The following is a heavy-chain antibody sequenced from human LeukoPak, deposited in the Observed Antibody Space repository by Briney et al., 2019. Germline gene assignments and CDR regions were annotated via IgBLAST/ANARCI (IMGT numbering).Heavy chain of an antibody. J-gene: IGHJ4*02. D-gene: IGHD2-2*01. Sequence: GGSLRHSCAGSGFTFSSYWMSGVRQAPGKALEGVANINQEGSEKYYVDSVKGRFTISRDNANSSLYVQMNSLRAEDTAVYYCALGKYQLKYWGQGTLVSVSS. CDR2: INQEGSEK. CDR3: ALGKYQLKY. CDR1: GFTFSSYW. V-gene: IGHV3-7*02.